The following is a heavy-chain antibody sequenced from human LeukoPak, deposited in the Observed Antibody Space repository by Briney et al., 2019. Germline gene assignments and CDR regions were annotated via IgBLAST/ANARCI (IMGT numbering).Heavy chain of an antibody. D-gene: IGHD6-19*01. J-gene: IGHJ6*02. V-gene: IGHV3-53*01. CDR3: ARVYKGYSSGWAGFLDV. CDR1: GFTVSSNY. Sequence: GGSLRLSCAASGFTVSSNYMSWDRQAPGKGLEWVSVIYSGGSTYYADSVKGRFTISRDNSKNTLYLQMNSLRAEDTAVYYCARVYKGYSSGWAGFLDVWGQGTTVTVSS. CDR2: IYSGGST.